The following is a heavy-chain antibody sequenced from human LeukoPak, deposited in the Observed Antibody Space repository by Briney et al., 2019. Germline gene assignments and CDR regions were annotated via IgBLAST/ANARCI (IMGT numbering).Heavy chain of an antibody. V-gene: IGHV1-8*01. J-gene: IGHJ5*02. CDR1: GYTFTSYD. CDR2: MNPNSGNT. CDR3: ARSGTMIVVVITLNWFDP. D-gene: IGHD3-22*01. Sequence: ASVKVSCKASGYTFTSYDINWVRQATGQGLEWMGWMNPNSGNTGYAQKFQGRVTMTRDTSISTAYMELSRLRSDDTAVYYCARSGTMIVVVITLNWFDPWGQGTLVTVSS.